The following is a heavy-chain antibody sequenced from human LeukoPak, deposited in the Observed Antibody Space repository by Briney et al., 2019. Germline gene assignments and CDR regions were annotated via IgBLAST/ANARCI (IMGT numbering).Heavy chain of an antibody. CDR1: GGSIXSXXXX. CDR3: ARATQVGAPDY. V-gene: IGHV4-39*07. J-gene: IGHJ4*02. D-gene: IGHD1-26*01. Sequence: VSGGSIXSXXXXXXWXXXXXXXXXEWIGSIYYSGSAYYNPSLKIRVTISVDTSKNHFSLKLSSVPAADTAVYYCARATQVGAPDYWGQGTLVTVSS. CDR2: IYYSGSA.